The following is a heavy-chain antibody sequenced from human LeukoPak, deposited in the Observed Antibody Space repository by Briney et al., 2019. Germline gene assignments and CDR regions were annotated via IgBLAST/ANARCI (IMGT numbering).Heavy chain of an antibody. CDR3: AKTEAAASYYYYYYMDV. Sequence: GGSLRLSCSASGFTFSSYAMHWVRQAPGKGLEWVAVISYEGSNKYYADSVKGRFTISRDNSKNTLYLQMNSLRAEDTAVYYCAKTEAAASYYYYYYMDVWGKGTTVTVSS. D-gene: IGHD6-13*01. CDR1: GFTFSSYA. V-gene: IGHV3-30*01. CDR2: ISYEGSNK. J-gene: IGHJ6*03.